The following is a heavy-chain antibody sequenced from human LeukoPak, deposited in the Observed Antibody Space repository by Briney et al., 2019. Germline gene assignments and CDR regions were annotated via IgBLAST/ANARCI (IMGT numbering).Heavy chain of an antibody. CDR3: ARGTVTTLVSWFDP. CDR2: ISSSSSYI. CDR1: GFTFSSYS. V-gene: IGHV3-21*01. Sequence: GGSLRLSCAASGFTFSSYSMNWVRQAPGRGLEWVSSISSSSSYIYYADSVKGRFTISRDNAKNSLYLQMNSLRAEDTAVYYCARGTVTTLVSWFDPWGQGTLVTVSS. J-gene: IGHJ5*02. D-gene: IGHD4-11*01.